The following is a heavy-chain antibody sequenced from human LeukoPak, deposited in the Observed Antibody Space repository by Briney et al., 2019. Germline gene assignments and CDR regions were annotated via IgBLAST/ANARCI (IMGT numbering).Heavy chain of an antibody. V-gene: IGHV4-34*01. Sequence: SETLSLTCAVYGGSFSGYYWSWIRQPPGKGLEWIGEINHSGSTNYNPSLKSRVTISVDTSKNQFSLKLSSVTAADTAVYYCARGEGLLQLWLVYWGQGTLVTVSS. CDR3: ARGEGLLQLWLVY. CDR1: GGSFSGYY. D-gene: IGHD5-18*01. J-gene: IGHJ4*02. CDR2: INHSGST.